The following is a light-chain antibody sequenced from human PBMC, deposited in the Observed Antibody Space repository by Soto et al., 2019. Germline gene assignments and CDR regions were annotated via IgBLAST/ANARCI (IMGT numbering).Light chain of an antibody. Sequence: QPVLTQSPSASASLGASVKLTCTLSSGHSNYAIAWHQQQSEKGPRYLMKRNSDGSHSKGDGIPDRFSGSSSGAERYLTIARLQYEDEADYYCQTWGSGIVVFGGGTKLTVL. CDR1: SGHSNYA. V-gene: IGLV4-69*01. CDR2: RNSDGSH. CDR3: QTWGSGIVV. J-gene: IGLJ2*01.